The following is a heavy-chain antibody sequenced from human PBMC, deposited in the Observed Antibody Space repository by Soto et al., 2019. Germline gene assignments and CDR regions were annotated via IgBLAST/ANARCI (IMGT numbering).Heavy chain of an antibody. CDR1: GFTFSSYW. Sequence: GGSLRLSCAASGFTFSSYWMSWVRQAPGKGLEWVANIKQDGSEKYYVDSVKGRFTISRDNAKNSLYLQMNSLRAEDTAVYYCARVRPNSSSWPLYYYYMDVWGKGTTVTVS. CDR2: IKQDGSEK. D-gene: IGHD6-13*01. J-gene: IGHJ6*03. V-gene: IGHV3-7*04. CDR3: ARVRPNSSSWPLYYYYMDV.